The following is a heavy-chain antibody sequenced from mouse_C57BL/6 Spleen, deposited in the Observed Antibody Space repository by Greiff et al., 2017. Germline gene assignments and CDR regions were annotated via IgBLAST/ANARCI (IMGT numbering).Heavy chain of an antibody. CDR1: GYTFTSYG. Sequence: QVQLQQSGAELARPGASVKLSCKASGYTFTSYGISWVKQRTGQGLEWIGEIYPRSGNTYYNEKFKGKSTLTADKSSSTAYMELRSLTSEDSAVYFCARWGGSGTRNYAMDYWGQGTSVTVSS. CDR2: IYPRSGNT. J-gene: IGHJ4*01. V-gene: IGHV1-81*01. CDR3: ARWGGSGTRNYAMDY. D-gene: IGHD3-2*02.